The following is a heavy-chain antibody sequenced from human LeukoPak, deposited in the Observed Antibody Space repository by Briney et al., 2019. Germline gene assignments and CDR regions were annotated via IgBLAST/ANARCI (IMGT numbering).Heavy chain of an antibody. J-gene: IGHJ4*02. Sequence: SVKVSCKASGGTSSSYAISWVRQAPGQGLEWMGRIIPIIVIPNYAQNFQGRVTITADKSTGTAYMELSSLRSEDTAVYYCARDQAVTGPLPFDYWGQGTLATLSS. CDR1: GGTSSSYA. CDR3: ARDQAVTGPLPFDY. CDR2: IIPIIVIP. D-gene: IGHD6-19*01. V-gene: IGHV1-69*04.